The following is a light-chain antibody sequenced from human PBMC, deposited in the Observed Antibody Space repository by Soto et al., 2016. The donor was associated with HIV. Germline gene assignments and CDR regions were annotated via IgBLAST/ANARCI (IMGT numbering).Light chain of an antibody. Sequence: DIQMTQSPSSLSASIGDRVSVTCRASQSINSYLSWYQQKLGKAPKLLIYAASSLQSGVPSRFSGSGSGTYFTLTISSLQPEDFATYYCQQTYSSPLTFGGGTKVGD. CDR2: AAS. J-gene: IGKJ4*01. V-gene: IGKV1-39*01. CDR3: QQTYSSPLT. CDR1: QSINSY.